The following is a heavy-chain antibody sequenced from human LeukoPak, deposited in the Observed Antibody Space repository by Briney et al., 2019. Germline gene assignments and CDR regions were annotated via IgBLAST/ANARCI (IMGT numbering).Heavy chain of an antibody. J-gene: IGHJ4*02. V-gene: IGHV3-74*01. CDR1: GFTFSRYG. D-gene: IGHD5-18*01. CDR2: IKTDGSYT. Sequence: GGSLRLSCAASGFTFSRYGMYWVRQTPGKGLVWVSQIKTDGSYTIHADSVKGRFTISRDNAENTLYLQMNSLRAEDTAVYYCAKGYNYGLDYGGQGTLVTVSS. CDR3: AKGYNYGLDY.